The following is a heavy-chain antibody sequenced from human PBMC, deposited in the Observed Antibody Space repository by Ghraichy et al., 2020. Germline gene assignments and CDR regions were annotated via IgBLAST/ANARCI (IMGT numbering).Heavy chain of an antibody. D-gene: IGHD3-10*01. Sequence: SETLSLTCAVYGGSFSGYYWSWIRQPPGKGLEWIGEINHSGSTNYNPSLKSRVTISVDTSKNQFSLKLSSVTAADTAVYYCARKIRLLWFGELLVYWYFDLWGRGTLVTVSS. CDR1: GGSFSGYY. J-gene: IGHJ2*01. V-gene: IGHV4-34*01. CDR3: ARKIRLLWFGELLVYWYFDL. CDR2: INHSGST.